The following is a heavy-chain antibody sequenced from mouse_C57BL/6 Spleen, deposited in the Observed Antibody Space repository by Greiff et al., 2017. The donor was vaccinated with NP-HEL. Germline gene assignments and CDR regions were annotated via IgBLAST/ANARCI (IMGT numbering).Heavy chain of an antibody. D-gene: IGHD2-2*01. CDR3: ARGRIYYGYDEDKNNY. J-gene: IGHJ2*01. Sequence: QVQLQQSGAELVKPGASVKISCKASGYAFSSYWMNWVKQRPGKGLEWIGQIYPGDGDTNYNGKFKGKATLTADKSSSTAYMQLSSLTSEDSAVYFCARGRIYYGYDEDKNNYWGQGTTLTVSS. CDR2: IYPGDGDT. CDR1: GYAFSSYW. V-gene: IGHV1-80*01.